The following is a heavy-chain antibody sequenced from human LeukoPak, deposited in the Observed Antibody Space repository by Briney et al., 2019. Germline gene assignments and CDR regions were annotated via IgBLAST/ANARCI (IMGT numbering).Heavy chain of an antibody. CDR3: AREGYSSSWYETFDY. V-gene: IGHV3-74*01. J-gene: IGHJ4*02. CDR2: VNGEGGST. D-gene: IGHD6-13*01. CDR1: GFTFSRYW. Sequence: GGSLRLSCAASGFTFSRYWMHWVRQAPGEGLVWVSNVNGEGGSTNYADSVKGRFTISRDNAKNTLYLQMNSLRAEDTAVYYCAREGYSSSWYETFDYWGQGTLVTVSS.